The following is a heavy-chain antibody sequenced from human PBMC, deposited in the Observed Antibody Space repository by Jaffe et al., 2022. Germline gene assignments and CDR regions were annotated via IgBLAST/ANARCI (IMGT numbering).Heavy chain of an antibody. D-gene: IGHD5-12*01. CDR2: ISWNSGSI. J-gene: IGHJ4*02. V-gene: IGHV3-9*01. CDR3: AKDTTYSGYDVFDY. CDR1: GFTFDDYA. Sequence: EVQLVESGGGLVQPGRSLRLSCAASGFTFDDYAMHWVRQAPGKGLEWVSGISWNSGSIGYADSVKGRFTISRDNAKNSLYLQMNSLRAEDTALYYCAKDTTYSGYDVFDYWGQGTLVTVSS.